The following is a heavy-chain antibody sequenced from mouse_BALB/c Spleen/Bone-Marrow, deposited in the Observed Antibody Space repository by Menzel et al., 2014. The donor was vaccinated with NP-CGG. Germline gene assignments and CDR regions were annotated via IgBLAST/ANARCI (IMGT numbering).Heavy chain of an antibody. CDR1: GYSITSDYA. Sequence: EVKVVESGPGLVKPSQSLSLTCTVTGYSITSDYAWNWIRQFPGNRLEWMGYISYSGSTYYNPSLKSRISITRDTSKNQFFLQLNSVTSEDTATYYCARGRAYDTSYWFAYWGQGTLVTVSA. CDR3: ARGRAYDTSYWFAY. D-gene: IGHD1-1*01. CDR2: ISYSGST. V-gene: IGHV3-2*02. J-gene: IGHJ3*01.